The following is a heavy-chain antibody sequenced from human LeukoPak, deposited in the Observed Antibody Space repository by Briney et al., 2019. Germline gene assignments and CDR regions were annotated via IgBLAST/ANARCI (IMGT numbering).Heavy chain of an antibody. CDR1: GFTFSSYN. CDR2: IKSKTDGGTT. V-gene: IGHV3-15*07. D-gene: IGHD3-22*01. J-gene: IGHJ4*02. Sequence: GGSLRLSCAASGFTFSSYNMNWVRQAPGKGLEWVGRIKSKTDGGTTDYAAPVKGRFTIPRDDSKNTLYLQMNSLKTEDTAVYYCSTTYYYDSSEGYWGQGTLVTVSS. CDR3: STTYYYDSSEGY.